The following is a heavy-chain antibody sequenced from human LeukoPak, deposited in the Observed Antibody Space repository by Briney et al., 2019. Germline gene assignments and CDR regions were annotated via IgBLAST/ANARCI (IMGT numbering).Heavy chain of an antibody. CDR3: ARSSYSSSSSV. Sequence: GGSLRLSCAVSGFTFSGFWMSWSRQAPGKGLEWVASINSGGSEGYYADAVKGRFTISRDNAKNSLYLQINSLRAEDTAVYYCARSSYSSSSSVWGQGTMVTVSS. CDR2: INSGGSEG. CDR1: GFTFSGFW. D-gene: IGHD6-6*01. V-gene: IGHV3-7*03. J-gene: IGHJ3*01.